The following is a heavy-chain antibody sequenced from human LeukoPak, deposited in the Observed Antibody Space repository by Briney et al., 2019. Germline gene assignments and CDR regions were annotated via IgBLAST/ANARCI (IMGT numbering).Heavy chain of an antibody. CDR2: IRYDGSNK. J-gene: IGHJ4*02. CDR3: AKKAGAYSSSWRSYFDY. Sequence: GGSLRLSCAASGFTFSSYGTHWVRQAPGKGLEWVAFIRYDGSNKYYEDSVKGRFTISRDNSKNTLYLQMNSLRAEDTAVYYCAKKAGAYSSSWRSYFDYWGQGTLVTVSS. D-gene: IGHD6-13*01. V-gene: IGHV3-30*02. CDR1: GFTFSSYG.